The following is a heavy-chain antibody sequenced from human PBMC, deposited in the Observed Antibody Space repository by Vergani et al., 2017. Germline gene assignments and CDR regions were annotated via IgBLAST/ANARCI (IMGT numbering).Heavy chain of an antibody. Sequence: QVQLVQSGAELKKPGASVSVPCKGSSHTFQTYGISWVRQAPGKGLEWMAWIRPYTGHTIYAQKFQDRVTMTADTSTNTAYMELRRLRSDDTAVYFCTRVAPSNSEVGPTAFDVWGQGTMVTVSS. J-gene: IGHJ3*01. CDR1: SHTFQTYG. CDR3: TRVAPSNSEVGPTAFDV. D-gene: IGHD1-26*01. V-gene: IGHV1-18*01. CDR2: IRPYTGHT.